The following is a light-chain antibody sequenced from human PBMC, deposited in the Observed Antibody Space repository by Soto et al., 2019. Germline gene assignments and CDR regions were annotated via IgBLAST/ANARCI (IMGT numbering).Light chain of an antibody. CDR2: DVT. J-gene: IGLJ1*01. V-gene: IGLV2-14*03. Sequence: QSVLTQPASVSGSPGQSITISCTGTGSDIGGFNFVSWYQQHPGKAPKLIIYDVTNRPSGVSNRFSGSKSGNTASLTISGLQADDEAAYHSASYSGSTTLGYVFGTGTKVPVL. CDR3: ASYSGSTTLGYV. CDR1: GSDIGGFNF.